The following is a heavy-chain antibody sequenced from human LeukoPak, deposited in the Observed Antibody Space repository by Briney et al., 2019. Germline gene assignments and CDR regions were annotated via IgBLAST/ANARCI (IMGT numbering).Heavy chain of an antibody. Sequence: PGGSLRLSCAASGFTFSGSAMHWVRQASGKGLEWVGRIRSKANSYATAYAASVKGRFTISRDDSKNTAYLQMNSLKTEDTAVYYCTRRRYYYDSSGYYDDYWGQGTLVTVSS. J-gene: IGHJ4*02. V-gene: IGHV3-73*01. D-gene: IGHD3-22*01. CDR1: GFTFSGSA. CDR2: IRSKANSYAT. CDR3: TRRRYYYDSSGYYDDY.